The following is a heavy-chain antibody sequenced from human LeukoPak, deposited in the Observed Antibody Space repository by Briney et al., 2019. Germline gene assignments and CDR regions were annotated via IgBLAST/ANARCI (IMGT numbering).Heavy chain of an antibody. CDR2: IIPLLGTT. CDR3: AREGDGGRSSSFEF. J-gene: IGHJ4*02. D-gene: IGHD3-10*01. V-gene: IGHV1-69*05. Sequence: SVKVSCQGSGDISKNYAFSWVRQAPGQGLEWMGEIIPLLGTTKYAQKFQDRVTFTTDESTNTAYMAMNSLTPEDTAVYYCAREGDGGRSSSFEFWGQGTLVTVSS. CDR1: GDISKNYA.